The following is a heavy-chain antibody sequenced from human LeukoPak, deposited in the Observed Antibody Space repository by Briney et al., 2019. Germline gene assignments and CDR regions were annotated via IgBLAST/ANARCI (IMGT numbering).Heavy chain of an antibody. CDR3: ARDTGGSYWFDP. V-gene: IGHV4-39*07. D-gene: IGHD1-26*01. CDR1: GGSISSSSYY. J-gene: IGHJ5*02. CDR2: IYHSGST. Sequence: KPSETLSLTCTVSGGSISSSSYYWGWIRQPPGKGLEWIGSIYHSGSTYYNPSLKSRVTISVDTSKNQFSLKLSSVTAADTAVYYCARDTGGSYWFDPWGQGTLVTVSS.